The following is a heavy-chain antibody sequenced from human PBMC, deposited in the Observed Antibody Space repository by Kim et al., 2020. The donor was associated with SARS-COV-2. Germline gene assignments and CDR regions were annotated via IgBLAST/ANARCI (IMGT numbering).Heavy chain of an antibody. D-gene: IGHD3-22*01. Sequence: SETLSLTCTVSGGSISTYYWSWIRQPPGKGLEWIGYIYYMGITNYNPSLKSRLTISVENSKNHFSLKLSSVTAAAEAVYYCAGMGGYVSIGYPLYWGHG. CDR3: AGMGGYVSIGYPLY. J-gene: IGHJ4*01. CDR2: IYYMGIT. V-gene: IGHV4-59*01. CDR1: GGSISTYY.